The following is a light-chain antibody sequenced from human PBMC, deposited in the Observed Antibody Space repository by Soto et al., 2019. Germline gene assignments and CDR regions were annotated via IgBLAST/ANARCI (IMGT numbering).Light chain of an antibody. Sequence: EIVMTQSPATLSVSPGERATLSCRASQSVSSNLAWYQQKPGQAPRLLIYGASTRATGIPARFSGSGSGTEFPLSISSLQSEDFAVYYCQQYNNWPPTFGQGTKLEIK. CDR1: QSVSSN. J-gene: IGKJ2*01. CDR2: GAS. V-gene: IGKV3-15*01. CDR3: QQYNNWPPT.